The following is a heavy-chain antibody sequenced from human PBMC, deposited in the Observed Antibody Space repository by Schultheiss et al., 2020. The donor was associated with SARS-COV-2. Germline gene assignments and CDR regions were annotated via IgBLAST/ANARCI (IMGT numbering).Heavy chain of an antibody. Sequence: GSLRLSCAASGFTFSSYEMNWVRQAPGKGLEWVSYISSSGSTIYYADSVKGRFTISRDNAKNSLYLQMNSLRAEDTAVYYCARGALRSHFDYWGQGTLVTVSS. J-gene: IGHJ4*02. CDR2: ISSSGSTI. V-gene: IGHV3-48*03. CDR1: GFTFSSYE. D-gene: IGHD4-17*01. CDR3: ARGALRSHFDY.